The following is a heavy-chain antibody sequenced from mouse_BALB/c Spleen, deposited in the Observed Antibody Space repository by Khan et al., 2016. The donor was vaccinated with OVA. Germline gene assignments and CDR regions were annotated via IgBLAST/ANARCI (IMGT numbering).Heavy chain of an antibody. V-gene: IGHV14-3*02. CDR3: RISTINA. CDR2: TDTANGNT. Sequence: IQLVQSGAELVKPAASLKLSCTASGYNIKDIYIHWVKQRPEKGLERIRRTDTANGNTKYDPKFQGKATITADTSSNTAYLQLSSLTSEDTAVYYCRISTINAWGQGTTLTVSS. J-gene: IGHJ2*01. CDR1: GYNIKDIY.